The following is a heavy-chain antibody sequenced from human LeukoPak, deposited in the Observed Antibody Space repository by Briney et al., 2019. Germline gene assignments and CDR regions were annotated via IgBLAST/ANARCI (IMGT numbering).Heavy chain of an antibody. CDR1: GSSISRNC. D-gene: IGHD3-3*01. V-gene: IGHV4-59*01. CDR2: IYYSGDT. CDR3: ATSAIFGVVDS. Sequence: SETLSLTCTVSGSSISRNCWSWIRQPPGKGLEWIGNIYYSGDTNYNPSLRSRVTISVDTSKIQFSLKLTSVTTADTAVYFRATSAIFGVVDSWGQGTLVTVSS. J-gene: IGHJ4*02.